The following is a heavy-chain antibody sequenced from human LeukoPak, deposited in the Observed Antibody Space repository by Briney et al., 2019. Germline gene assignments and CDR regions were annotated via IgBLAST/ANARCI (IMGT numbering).Heavy chain of an antibody. CDR1: AFTFSTYA. J-gene: IGHJ4*02. Sequence: PGGSLRLSCAASAFTFSTYAMSWVRQAPGKGLEWVSTTTNSGDETYYVDSVKGRFTISRDNSKNTLFLQMNSLTAEDTAVYYCVKSFGSFRYCFDYWARDPWSPSPQ. D-gene: IGHD1-26*01. CDR2: TTNSGDET. CDR3: VKSFGSFRYCFDY. V-gene: IGHV3-23*01.